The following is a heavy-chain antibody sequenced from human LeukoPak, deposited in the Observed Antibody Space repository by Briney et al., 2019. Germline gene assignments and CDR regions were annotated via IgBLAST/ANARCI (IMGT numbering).Heavy chain of an antibody. CDR3: AREKDIVVVPAGVGAFDY. D-gene: IGHD2-2*01. CDR1: GGSFSGYY. Sequence: SETLSLTCAVYGGSFSGYYWSWIRQPPGKGLEWIGEINHSGSTNYNPSLKSRVTISVDTSKNLSSLKLSSVAAADTAVYYCAREKDIVVVPAGVGAFDYWGQGTLVTVSS. V-gene: IGHV4-34*01. J-gene: IGHJ4*02. CDR2: INHSGST.